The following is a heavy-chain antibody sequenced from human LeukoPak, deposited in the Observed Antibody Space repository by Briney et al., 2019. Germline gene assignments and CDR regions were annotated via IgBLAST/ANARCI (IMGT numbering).Heavy chain of an antibody. Sequence: SETLSLACTISGGSISIDSLTTYYWSWVRQPPGKGLEWIGSIFGGGNTNYNPSLKSRVTISADTSKRQFSLKLRSVTAADTAIYYCAIYGNWFDPWGQGTLVAVSS. CDR1: GGSISIDSLTTYY. CDR3: AIYGNWFDP. J-gene: IGHJ5*02. CDR2: IFGGGNT. D-gene: IGHD4-17*01. V-gene: IGHV4-61*01.